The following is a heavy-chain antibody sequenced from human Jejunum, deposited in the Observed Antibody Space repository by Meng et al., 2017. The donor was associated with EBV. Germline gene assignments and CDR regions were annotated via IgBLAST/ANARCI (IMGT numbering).Heavy chain of an antibody. CDR3: VRGPPPDT. CDR2: INSDGSKT. V-gene: IGHV3-74*01. Sequence: VQLVESGGGLVQPGDSLGLSCAASGFTLSSYWMHWVRQAPGKGLVWVSRINSDGSKTNYADSVKGRFPISRDIAKNTLYLQLNSLRADDTAVYYCVRGPPPDTWGQGTLVTVSS. J-gene: IGHJ5*02. CDR1: GFTLSSYW.